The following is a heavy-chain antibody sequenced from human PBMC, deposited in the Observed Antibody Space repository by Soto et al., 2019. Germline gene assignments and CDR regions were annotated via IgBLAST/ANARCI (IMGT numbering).Heavy chain of an antibody. Sequence: PSETLSLTCTVSGGSVSSGSYYWSWIRQPPGKGLEWIGYTYYSGSTNYNPSLKSRVTISVDTSKNQFSLKFTSVTAADTAVYYCAREEWAAAGGVNWFDPWGQGTLVTVSS. CDR3: AREEWAAAGGVNWFDP. D-gene: IGHD6-13*01. CDR2: TYYSGST. V-gene: IGHV4-61*01. J-gene: IGHJ5*02. CDR1: GGSVSSGSYY.